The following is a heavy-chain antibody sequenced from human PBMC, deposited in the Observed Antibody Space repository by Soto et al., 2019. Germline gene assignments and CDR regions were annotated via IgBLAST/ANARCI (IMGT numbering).Heavy chain of an antibody. D-gene: IGHD1-1*01. Sequence: QVQLVQSGAEVKKPGASVKVSCKASGYTFTSYVISWVRQASGQGLEGMGWISAYNGNTKYAQKLQGRVTMTTDTSTSTAYMELRSLRSDDTAVYYWARDEAYKWNDVGWFDTWGQGTLVTVSS. CDR3: ARDEAYKWNDVGWFDT. V-gene: IGHV1-18*01. CDR2: ISAYNGNT. J-gene: IGHJ5*02. CDR1: GYTFTSYV.